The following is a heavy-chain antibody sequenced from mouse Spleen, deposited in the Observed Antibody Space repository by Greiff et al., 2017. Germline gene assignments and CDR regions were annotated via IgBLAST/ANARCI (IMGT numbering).Heavy chain of an antibody. CDR3: ARDGVSYDYYFDY. D-gene: IGHD2-4*01. V-gene: IGHV5-9-1*01. CDR2: ISSGGSYT. J-gene: IGHJ2*01. CDR1: GFTFSSYA. Sequence: EVKLVESGGGLVKPGGSLKLSCAASGFTFSSYAMSWVRQTPEKRLEWVATISSGGSYTYYPDSVKGRFTISRDNAKNTLYLQMSSLRSEDTAMYYCARDGVSYDYYFDYWGQGTTLTVSS.